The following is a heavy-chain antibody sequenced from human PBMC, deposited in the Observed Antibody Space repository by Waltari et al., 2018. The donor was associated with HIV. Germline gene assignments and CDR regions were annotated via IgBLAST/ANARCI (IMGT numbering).Heavy chain of an antibody. CDR1: GYTPTDLS. J-gene: IGHJ6*02. CDR2: CDTEDGET. CDR3: ATDRLQMVLRADYYYGMDV. Sequence: QVQLVQSGAEVKKPGASVKVSCKVSGYTPTDLSMHWVRQAPGKGLEWMGGCDTEDGETNYAHEYQGRVTMTEDTSTDTAYMELSSLRSEDTAVYYCATDRLQMVLRADYYYGMDVWGQGTTVTVSS. D-gene: IGHD3-10*01. V-gene: IGHV1-24*01.